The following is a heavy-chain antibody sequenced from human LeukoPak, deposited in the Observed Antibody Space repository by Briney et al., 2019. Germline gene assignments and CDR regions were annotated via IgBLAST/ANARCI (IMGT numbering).Heavy chain of an antibody. Sequence: SENLSLTCTVSGGSISSGGYYWSWIRQPPGKGLEWIGYIYHSGSTYYNPSLKSRVTISVDRSKNQFSLKLSSVTAADTAVYYCASESLEQLVSGPFDYWGQGTLVTVSS. CDR1: GGSISSGGYY. CDR3: ASESLEQLVSGPFDY. V-gene: IGHV4-30-2*01. D-gene: IGHD6-6*01. CDR2: IYHSGST. J-gene: IGHJ4*02.